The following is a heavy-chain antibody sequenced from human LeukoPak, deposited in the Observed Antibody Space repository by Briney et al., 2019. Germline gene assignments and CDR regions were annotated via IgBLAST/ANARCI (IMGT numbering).Heavy chain of an antibody. CDR2: ITPSGGST. CDR3: ARASDYSSSSYYYYYYMYG. J-gene: IGHJ6*03. Sequence: GACVRVSCEASRYTFTSYYIHCVPHAPRQGLEWVGKITPSGGSTSYAQKFQGRVTMTRDTSTSTVYMELSSLRSEDTAVYYCARASDYSSSSYYYYYYMYGRGKGTTVTVSS. CDR1: RYTFTSYY. D-gene: IGHD4-11*01. V-gene: IGHV1-46*01.